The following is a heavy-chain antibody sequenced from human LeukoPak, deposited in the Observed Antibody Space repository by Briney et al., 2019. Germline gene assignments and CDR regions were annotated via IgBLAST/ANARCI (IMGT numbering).Heavy chain of an antibody. Sequence: SETLSLTCAVSGGSISSSNWWSWVRQPPGKGLEWIGEIYHSGSTNYNPSLKSRVTISVDTSKNQFSLKLSSVTAADTAVYYCATNQGVYYYYYMDVWGKGTTVTVSS. CDR3: ATNQGVYYYYYMDV. V-gene: IGHV4-4*02. CDR1: GGSISSSNW. CDR2: IYHSGST. D-gene: IGHD1-14*01. J-gene: IGHJ6*03.